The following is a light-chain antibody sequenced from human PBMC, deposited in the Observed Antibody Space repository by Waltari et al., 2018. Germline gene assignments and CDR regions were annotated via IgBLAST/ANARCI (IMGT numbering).Light chain of an antibody. J-gene: IGKJ5*01. Sequence: IQLTQSPSSLSAPVGDRVAITCRASQDISSFLAWYQQIPGKAPKLLIYSASTLQSGVPSRFSGSGYGADFTLTISSLQPEDFATYYCQQLLTYPISFGQGTRLEIK. CDR3: QQLLTYPIS. CDR1: QDISSF. CDR2: SAS. V-gene: IGKV1-9*01.